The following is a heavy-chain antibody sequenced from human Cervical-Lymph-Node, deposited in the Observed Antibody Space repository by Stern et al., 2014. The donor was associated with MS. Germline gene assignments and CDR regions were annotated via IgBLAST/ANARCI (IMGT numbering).Heavy chain of an antibody. CDR2: INIDGSST. CDR1: GFTFSSAW. V-gene: IGHV3-74*02. J-gene: IGHJ6*02. D-gene: IGHD1-26*01. Sequence: EVQLVESGGGLVQPGGSLRLSCAASGFTFSSAWMYWVRQAPGKGLVCVSRINIDGSSTYYADSEKGRFNTSRDNAKSTLYLQMNSLRAEDTAVYYCTSGNYGMDVWGQGTTVTVSS. CDR3: TSGNYGMDV.